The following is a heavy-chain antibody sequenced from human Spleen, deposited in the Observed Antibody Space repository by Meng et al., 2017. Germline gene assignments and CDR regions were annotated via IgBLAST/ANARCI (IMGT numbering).Heavy chain of an antibody. Sequence: SGPTLVKPTQTLTLTCTFSGFSLSTSGVGVGWIRQPPGKALEWLALIYWDDDKNYSPSLKSRLTITKDNSKNQVVLTVTNMDPVDKATYYCAHATYDISGCYVGYYFDFWGQGTLVTVSS. V-gene: IGHV2-5*02. CDR3: AHATYDISGCYVGYYFDF. CDR1: GFSLSTSGVG. D-gene: IGHD3-22*01. J-gene: IGHJ4*02. CDR2: IYWDDDK.